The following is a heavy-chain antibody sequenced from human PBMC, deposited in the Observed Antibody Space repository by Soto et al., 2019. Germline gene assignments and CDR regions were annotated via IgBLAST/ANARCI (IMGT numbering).Heavy chain of an antibody. J-gene: IGHJ4*03. CDR2: INYNGST. D-gene: IGHD2-21*02. Sequence: PSETLSLTXTVTGDSISSRSYYWVWLRPPPGKRLEWSGSINYNGSTYNNPSVTRRVSMSIDTSKDQFSLKLKSVTAADTALYFCARQRTSVVTQAYLDVWGQGSLVTVSS. CDR1: GDSISSRSYY. CDR3: ARQRTSVVTQAYLDV. V-gene: IGHV4-39*01.